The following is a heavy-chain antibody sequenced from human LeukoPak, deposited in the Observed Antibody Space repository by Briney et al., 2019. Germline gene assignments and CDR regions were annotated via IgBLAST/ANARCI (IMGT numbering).Heavy chain of an antibody. CDR3: AKDMGYERYYFDY. D-gene: IGHD5-12*01. V-gene: IGHV3-9*01. CDR1: GFTFDDYA. CDR2: ISWNSGSI. Sequence: GGSLRLSCAASGFTFDDYAMHWVRQAPGKGLEWVSGISWNSGSIGYADSVKGRFTISRDNAKNSLYLQMNSLRAEDTALYYCAKDMGYERYYFDYWGQGTLVTVSS. J-gene: IGHJ4*02.